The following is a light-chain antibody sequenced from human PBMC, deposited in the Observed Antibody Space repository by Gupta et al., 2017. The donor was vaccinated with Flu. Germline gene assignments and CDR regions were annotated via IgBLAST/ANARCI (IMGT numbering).Light chain of an antibody. V-gene: IGKV1-8*01. Sequence: AIRMTQSPSSFSASAGDRVTIACRANQTISSYLAWYQQKPGKAPNLLIYAASTLQSGVPSRFSGSGSGTDFTLTINYLEPEDFASYYCQQYYDYPRTFGQGTRVGVK. J-gene: IGKJ1*01. CDR1: QTISSY. CDR2: AAS. CDR3: QQYYDYPRT.